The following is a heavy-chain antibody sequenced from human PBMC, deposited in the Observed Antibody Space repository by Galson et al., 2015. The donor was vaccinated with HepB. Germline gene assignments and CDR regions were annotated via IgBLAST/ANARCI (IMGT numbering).Heavy chain of an antibody. J-gene: IGHJ6*02. CDR1: GGSISSGGYY. Sequence: LSLTCTVSGGSISSGGYYWSWIRQHPGKGLEWIGYIYYSGSTYYNPSLKSRVTISVDTSKNQFSLKLSSVTAADTAVYYCAREAGDYGDLYYYYGMDVWGQGTTVTVSS. D-gene: IGHD4-17*01. CDR2: IYYSGST. V-gene: IGHV4-31*03. CDR3: AREAGDYGDLYYYYGMDV.